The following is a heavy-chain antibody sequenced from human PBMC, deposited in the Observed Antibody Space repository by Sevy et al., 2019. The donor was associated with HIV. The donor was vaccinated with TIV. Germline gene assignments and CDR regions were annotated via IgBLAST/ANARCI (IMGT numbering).Heavy chain of an antibody. V-gene: IGHV1-2*02. CDR1: GYTFTGYY. D-gene: IGHD5-12*01. J-gene: IGHJ4*02. CDR3: ARGGWLRPYYFDY. CDR2: INPNSGGT. Sequence: ASVKVSCKASGYTFTGYYMHWVRQAPGQGLEWMGWINPNSGGTNYAQKFQGRVPMTRDTSISTAYMELSRLRSDDTAVYYCARGGWLRPYYFDYWGQGTLVTVSS.